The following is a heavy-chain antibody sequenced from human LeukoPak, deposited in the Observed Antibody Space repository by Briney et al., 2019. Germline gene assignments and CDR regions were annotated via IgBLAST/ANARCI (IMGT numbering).Heavy chain of an antibody. D-gene: IGHD1-20*01. J-gene: IGHJ4*02. Sequence: GGSLRLSCAASGFSVSSNYVSWLRQAPGKGLEWVSVIYGGSSSTYYVDSVKGRFTISRDNSKNTLYLQMSSLRAEDTAVYYCARDEGLITGSHFDYWGQGTLVTVSS. V-gene: IGHV3-53*01. CDR2: IYGGSSST. CDR1: GFSVSSNY. CDR3: ARDEGLITGSHFDY.